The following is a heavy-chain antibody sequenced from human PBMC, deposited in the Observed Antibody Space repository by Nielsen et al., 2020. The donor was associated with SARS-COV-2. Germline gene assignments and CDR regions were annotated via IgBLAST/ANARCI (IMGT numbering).Heavy chain of an antibody. J-gene: IGHJ4*02. CDR3: ARGVRDIVVVVAATGLFFDY. CDR1: GFTFSSYS. D-gene: IGHD2-15*01. Sequence: GESLKISCAASGFTFSSYSMNWVRQAPGKGLKWVSCISSSSSTIYYADSVKGRFTISRDNAKNSLYLQMNSLRAEDTAVYYCARGVRDIVVVVAATGLFFDYWGQGTLVTVSS. CDR2: ISSSSSTI. V-gene: IGHV3-48*01.